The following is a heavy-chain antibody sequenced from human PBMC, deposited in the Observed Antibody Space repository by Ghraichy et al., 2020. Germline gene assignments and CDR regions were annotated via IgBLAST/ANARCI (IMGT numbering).Heavy chain of an antibody. CDR3: TSGFSSSWHLPPYGMDV. Sequence: GVLRLSCAASGFNFSVSAMHWVRQTSGKGLEWVGRVRSKANNYATAHAASVKGRFTISRDDSKNTAYLQMNSLKTEDTAVYYCTSGFSSSWHLPPYGMDVWGQGTTVTVSS. D-gene: IGHD6-13*01. V-gene: IGHV3-73*01. J-gene: IGHJ6*02. CDR2: VRSKANNYAT. CDR1: GFNFSVSA.